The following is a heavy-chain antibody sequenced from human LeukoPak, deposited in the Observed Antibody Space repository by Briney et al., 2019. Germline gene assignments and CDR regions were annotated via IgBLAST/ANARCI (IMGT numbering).Heavy chain of an antibody. CDR3: ARAKRLSEYYFYY. CDR2: INPNSGGT. Sequence: ASVKVSCKASGYTFTGYYMHWVRQAPGQGLEWMGWINPNSGGTNYAQKFQGWVTMTRDTSISTAYMELSRLRSDDTAVYYCARAKRLSEYYFYYWGQGNLVTVSS. V-gene: IGHV1-2*04. J-gene: IGHJ4*02. D-gene: IGHD3-3*01. CDR1: GYTFTGYY.